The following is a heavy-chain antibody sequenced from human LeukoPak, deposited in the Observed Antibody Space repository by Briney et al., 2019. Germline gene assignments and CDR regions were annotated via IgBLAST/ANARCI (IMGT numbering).Heavy chain of an antibody. J-gene: IGHJ4*02. D-gene: IGHD7-27*01. CDR1: GGTISSGSYY. V-gene: IGHV4-61*02. CDR2: IYTSGST. CDR3: ARDVQTANWGSGGVDY. Sequence: SETLSLTCTVSGGTISSGSYYWSWIRQPAGKGLEWIGRIYTSGSTNYNPSLKSRVTISVDTSKNQFSLKLSSVTAADTAVYYCARDVQTANWGSGGVDYWGQGTLVTVSS.